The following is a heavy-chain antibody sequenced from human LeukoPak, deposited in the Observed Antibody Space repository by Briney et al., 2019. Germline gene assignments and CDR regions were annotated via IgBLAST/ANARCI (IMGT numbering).Heavy chain of an antibody. D-gene: IGHD5-18*01. Sequence: SETLSLTCTVSGGSISSYYWSWIRQPPGKGLEWIGYVYYSGSTNYNPSLKSRVTISVDTSKNQFSLKLTSVTAADTAVYYCARTTEGGYTYGYFYYYYMDVWGKGTTVTISS. CDR1: GGSISSYY. J-gene: IGHJ6*03. CDR3: ARTTEGGYTYGYFYYYYMDV. CDR2: VYYSGST. V-gene: IGHV4-59*01.